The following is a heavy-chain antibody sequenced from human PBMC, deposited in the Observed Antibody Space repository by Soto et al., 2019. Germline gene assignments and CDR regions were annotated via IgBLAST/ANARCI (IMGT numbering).Heavy chain of an antibody. CDR3: ARDGGYCSGGSCYPWYFDY. CDR1: GGSISSYY. CDR2: IYYSGST. D-gene: IGHD2-15*01. V-gene: IGHV4-59*01. J-gene: IGHJ4*02. Sequence: SETLSLTCTVSGGSISSYYWSWIRQPPGKGLEWIGYIYYSGSTNYNPSLKSRVTISVDTSKNQFSLKLSSVTAADTAVYYCARDGGYCSGGSCYPWYFDYWGQGTLVTVS.